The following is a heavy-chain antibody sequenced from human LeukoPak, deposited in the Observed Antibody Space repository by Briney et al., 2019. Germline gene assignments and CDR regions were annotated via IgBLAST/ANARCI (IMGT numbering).Heavy chain of an antibody. D-gene: IGHD4-17*01. V-gene: IGHV3-7*01. CDR1: GFTLSTSW. J-gene: IGHJ4*02. CDR3: ARLYRDVTTFDY. Sequence: GGSLRLSRTASGFTLSTSWMSWVRQAPGRGLEWVASINQDGSLKHYVDSVKGRFTISRDNVQNSLYLQMNSLRAEDTAVYYCARLYRDVTTFDYWGQGTLVTVSS. CDR2: INQDGSLK.